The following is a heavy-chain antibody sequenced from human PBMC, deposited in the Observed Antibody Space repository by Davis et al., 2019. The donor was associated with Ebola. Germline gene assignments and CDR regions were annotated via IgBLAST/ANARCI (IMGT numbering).Heavy chain of an antibody. CDR1: GGFVSSGGYS. Sequence: MPSETLSLTCAVSGGFVSSGGYSWSWIRQPPGKGLEWIGYYYYTGSTHYSPSLKSRVTISVDTSKNQFSLKLSSVTAADTAMYYCARRGTSSWYAGWFDPWGQGTLVTVSS. J-gene: IGHJ5*02. D-gene: IGHD6-13*01. V-gene: IGHV4-30-4*07. CDR2: YYYTGST. CDR3: ARRGTSSWYAGWFDP.